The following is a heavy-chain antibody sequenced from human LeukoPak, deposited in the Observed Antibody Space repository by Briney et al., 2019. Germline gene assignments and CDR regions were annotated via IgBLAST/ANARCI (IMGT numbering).Heavy chain of an antibody. J-gene: IGHJ4*02. D-gene: IGHD5-18*01. Sequence: GGSLRLSCAASGCTFSSYAMSWVRQAPGKGLEWVSAISGSGGSTYYADSVKGRFTISRDNSKNTLYLQMNSLRAEDTAVYYCAKDSHTSMVPYYFDYWGQGTLVTLSS. CDR2: ISGSGGST. CDR3: AKDSHTSMVPYYFDY. V-gene: IGHV3-23*01. CDR1: GCTFSSYA.